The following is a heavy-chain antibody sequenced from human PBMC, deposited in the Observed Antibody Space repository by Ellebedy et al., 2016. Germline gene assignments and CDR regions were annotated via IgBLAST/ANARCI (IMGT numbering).Heavy chain of an antibody. Sequence: GGSLRLSCGGSGFTFRNSWMTWFRQTPGKGLEWVASIKEDGSFKQYVDSVRGRFTISRDNAKNSVYLQMNVLRVEDRGIYYCATDLRPLTRGWGYWGQGTLVTVSS. D-gene: IGHD3-10*01. V-gene: IGHV3-7*01. CDR1: GFTFRNSW. CDR3: ATDLRPLTRGWGY. J-gene: IGHJ4*02. CDR2: IKEDGSFK.